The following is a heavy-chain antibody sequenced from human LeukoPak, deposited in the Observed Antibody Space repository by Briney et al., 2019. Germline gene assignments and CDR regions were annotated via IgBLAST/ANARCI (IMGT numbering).Heavy chain of an antibody. CDR1: GGTFSSYA. J-gene: IGHJ5*02. CDR3: ARGMIAALSNWFDP. V-gene: IGHV1-69*05. D-gene: IGHD6-6*01. Sequence: SVKVSCKASGGTFSSYAISWVQQAPGQGLEWMGGIIPIFGTANYAQKFQGRVTITTDESTSTAYMELSSLRSEDTAVYYCARGMIAALSNWFDPWGQGTLVTVSS. CDR2: IIPIFGTA.